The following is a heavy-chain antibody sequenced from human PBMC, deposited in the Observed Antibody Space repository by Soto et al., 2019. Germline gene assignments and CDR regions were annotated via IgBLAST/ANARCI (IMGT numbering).Heavy chain of an antibody. V-gene: IGHV3-73*01. CDR3: TAMAGIDY. D-gene: IGHD6-19*01. CDR1: GFTFSGSG. J-gene: IGHJ4*02. Sequence: PGVSLRLSCAASGFTFSGSGIHWVRQASGKGLEWVGRIRTKTNNYATAYAASVKGRFTISRDDSKNMAYLQMNSLKTEDTAVYYCTAMAGIDYWGQGPLVTVSS. CDR2: IRTKTNNYAT.